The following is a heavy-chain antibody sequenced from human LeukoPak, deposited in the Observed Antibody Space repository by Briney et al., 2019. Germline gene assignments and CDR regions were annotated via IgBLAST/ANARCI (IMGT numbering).Heavy chain of an antibody. V-gene: IGHV1-18*04. CDR2: ISAYNGNT. D-gene: IGHD6-13*01. J-gene: IGHJ4*02. CDR1: GYTFSGYY. CDR3: ARRGWGIAAAVDY. Sequence: GASVKVSCKASGYTFSGYYMHWVRQAPGQGLEWMGWISAYNGNTNYAQKLQGRVTMTTDTSTSTAYMELRSLRSDDTAVYYCARRGWGIAAAVDYWGQGTLVTVSS.